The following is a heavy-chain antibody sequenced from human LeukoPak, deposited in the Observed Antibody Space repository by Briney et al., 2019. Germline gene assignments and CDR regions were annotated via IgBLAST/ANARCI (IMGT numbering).Heavy chain of an antibody. V-gene: IGHV4-59*01. CDR3: ARAGGYRGYFDY. CDR1: GGSISSYY. CDR2: IYYTGST. J-gene: IGHJ4*02. Sequence: SETLSLTCTVSGGSISSYYWSWIRQPPGKGLEWIGYIYYTGSTNNTSLKSRVTISLDTSKNQFSLKLSSVTAADTAVYYCARAGGYRGYFDYWGQGTLVTVSS. D-gene: IGHD5-24*01.